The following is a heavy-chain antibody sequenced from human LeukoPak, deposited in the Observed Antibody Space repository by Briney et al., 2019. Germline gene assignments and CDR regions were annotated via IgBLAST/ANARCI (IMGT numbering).Heavy chain of an antibody. CDR3: ASHRREYSNSYYFDY. CDR1: GGSISSSSYY. CDR2: IYYSGST. V-gene: IGHV4-39*01. J-gene: IGHJ4*02. D-gene: IGHD4-11*01. Sequence: SETLSLTCTVSGGSISSSSYYWGWIRQPPGKGLEWIGSIYYSGSTYYNPSLKSRVTISVDTSKNQFSLKLSSVTAADTAVYYCASHRREYSNSYYFDYWGQGTLVTVSS.